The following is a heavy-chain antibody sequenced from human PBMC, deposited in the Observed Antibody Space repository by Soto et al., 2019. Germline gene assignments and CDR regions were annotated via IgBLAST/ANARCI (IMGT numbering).Heavy chain of an antibody. D-gene: IGHD1-26*01. J-gene: IGHJ4*01. Sequence: SQTLSITCAITGDSVSSNSAGCSWVRQSPSRGLEWLGRTYYRSKWYYEYAVSVRGRITINPDTSKNQYSLQLNSVTPEDTAVYFCARGEQYSGRIFDYWGQGTLVTVSS. V-gene: IGHV6-1*01. CDR1: GDSVSSNSAG. CDR2: TYYRSKWYY. CDR3: ARGEQYSGRIFDY.